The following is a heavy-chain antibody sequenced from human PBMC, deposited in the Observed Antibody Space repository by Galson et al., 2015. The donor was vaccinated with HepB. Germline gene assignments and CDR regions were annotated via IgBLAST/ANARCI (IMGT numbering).Heavy chain of an antibody. V-gene: IGHV1-24*01. CDR3: ATALITDYYDNSGYGY. D-gene: IGHD3-22*01. CDR2: FDPEDGET. Sequence: SVKVSCKVSAYILTELSIHWLRQAPGKGLEWMGSFDPEDGETIYAQRFQGRLTMAEDTSTDTAYMELSSLRSGDTAVYYCATALITDYYDNSGYGYWGQGTLVTVSS. CDR1: AYILTELS. J-gene: IGHJ4*02.